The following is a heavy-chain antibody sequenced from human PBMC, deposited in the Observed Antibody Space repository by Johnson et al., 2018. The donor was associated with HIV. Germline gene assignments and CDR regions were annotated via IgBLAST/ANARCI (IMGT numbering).Heavy chain of an antibody. V-gene: IGHV3-7*01. J-gene: IGHJ3*02. CDR1: GFTFSSYW. CDR3: VLSIQLWLPGAFDI. Sequence: VQLVESGGGLVQPGGSLRLSCAASGFTFSSYWMTWVRQAPGQGLEWVANIKQDGSERYYVDSVKGRFTISRDNAKNSLYLQMNSLRAEDTAVYYCVLSIQLWLPGAFDIWGQGTMVTVSS. CDR2: IKQDGSER. D-gene: IGHD5-18*01.